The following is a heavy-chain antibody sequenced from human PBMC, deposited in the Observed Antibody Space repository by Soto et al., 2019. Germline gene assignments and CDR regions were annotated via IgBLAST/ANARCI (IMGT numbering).Heavy chain of an antibody. Sequence: EVQLLESGGGLAQPGGSLRLSCAASGFTFSNHGMTWVRQAPGKGLEWVSSVSADGYTTYYADSVSGRLTISIDNSGDTVYVRMNNLRAEDTALYSCAREASVPSFGEFWFFALWGRGTQVTVSS. CDR1: GFTFSNHG. CDR2: VSADGYTT. CDR3: AREASVPSFGEFWFFAL. D-gene: IGHD3-10*01. J-gene: IGHJ2*01. V-gene: IGHV3-23*01.